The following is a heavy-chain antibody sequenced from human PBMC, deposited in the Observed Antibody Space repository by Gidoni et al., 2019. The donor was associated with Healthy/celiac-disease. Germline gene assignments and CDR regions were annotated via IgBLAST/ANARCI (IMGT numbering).Heavy chain of an antibody. J-gene: IGHJ4*02. V-gene: IGHV1-46*01. CDR2: INPSGGST. D-gene: IGHD3-16*02. CDR3: ARESRLGELSTAFDY. CDR1: GYTFTSYY. Sequence: QVQLVQSGAEVKKPGASVKVSCKASGYTFTSYYMHWVRQAPGQGLEWMGIINPSGGSTSYAQKFQGRVTMTRDTSTSTVYMELSSLRSEDTAVYYCARESRLGELSTAFDYWGQGTLVTVSS.